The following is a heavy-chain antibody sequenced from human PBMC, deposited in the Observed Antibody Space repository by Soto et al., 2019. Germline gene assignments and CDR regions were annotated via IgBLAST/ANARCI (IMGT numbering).Heavy chain of an antibody. CDR1: GFTFSSYA. D-gene: IGHD1-26*01. CDR3: ARDWSLGPTTDAFDS. CDR2: ISGSGGST. J-gene: IGHJ3*02. Sequence: GGSLRLSCAASGFTFSSYAMSWVRQAPGKGLEWVSAISGSGGSTYYADSVKGRFTISRDNSKNTLYLQMNILRAEDTAVYYCARDWSLGPTTDAFDSRGQGTMVTVSS. V-gene: IGHV3-23*01.